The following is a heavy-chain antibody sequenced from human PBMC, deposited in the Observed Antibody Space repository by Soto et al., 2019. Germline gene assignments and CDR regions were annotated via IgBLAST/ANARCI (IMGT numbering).Heavy chain of an antibody. V-gene: IGHV3-9*01. D-gene: IGHD3-22*01. CDR1: GFTFEDYA. J-gene: IGHJ1*01. CDR3: ATDYYFESGGAQH. CDR2: ISWNSASI. Sequence: EVQLVESGGGLVQPGRSLRLSCVASGFTFEDYAMHWVRQAPGKGLEWVSAISWNSASIGYADSVKGRFTISRNNAKNSLDLEINMLRSEDTALDYWATDYYFESGGAQHLGQGTLVGVSS.